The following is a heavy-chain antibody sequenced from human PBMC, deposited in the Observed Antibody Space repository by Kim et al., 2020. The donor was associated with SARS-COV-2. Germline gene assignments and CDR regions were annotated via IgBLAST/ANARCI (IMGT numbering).Heavy chain of an antibody. CDR1: GFTFSTYG. Sequence: GGSLRLSCAASGFTFSTYGMNWVRQAPGKGLEWVADIWYHGGDKYYADSVKGRFTISKDDSRNTLYLQMDSLKVEDTGLYFCARDMSMGCPSSDEWGQGTLVTVSS. CDR2: IWYHGGDK. J-gene: IGHJ4*02. D-gene: IGHD3-3*02. CDR3: ARDMSMGCPSSDE. V-gene: IGHV3-33*08.